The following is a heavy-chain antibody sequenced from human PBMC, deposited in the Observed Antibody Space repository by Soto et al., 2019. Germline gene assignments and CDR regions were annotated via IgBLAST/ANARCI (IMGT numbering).Heavy chain of an antibody. D-gene: IGHD3-3*01. CDR2: INPNRGGT. J-gene: IGHJ5*02. CDR3: ARGRAIFGVVILIEAFDP. V-gene: IGHV1-2*04. Sequence: GASVKVSCKASGYTFTGYYMHWVRQAPGQGLEWMGWINPNRGGTNYAQKFQGWVTMTRDTSISTAYMELSRLRSDDTAVYYCARGRAIFGVVILIEAFDPWGQGTLVTVSS. CDR1: GYTFTGYY.